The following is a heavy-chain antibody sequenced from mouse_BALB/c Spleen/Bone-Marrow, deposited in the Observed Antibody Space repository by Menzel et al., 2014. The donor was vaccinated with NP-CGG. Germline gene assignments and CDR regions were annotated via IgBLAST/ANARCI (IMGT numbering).Heavy chain of an antibody. CDR1: GYTFTSYY. D-gene: IGHD2-3*01. CDR2: INPSNGGT. J-gene: IGHJ4*01. CDR3: TRGGWLAMDY. Sequence: VQLVESGAELVKPGASVKLSCKASGYTFTSYYMYWVKQRPGQGLEWIGEINPSNGGTNFNEKFKSKATLTVDKSSGTAYMQLSSLTSEDSAVYYCTRGGWLAMDYWGQGTSVTVSS. V-gene: IGHV1S81*02.